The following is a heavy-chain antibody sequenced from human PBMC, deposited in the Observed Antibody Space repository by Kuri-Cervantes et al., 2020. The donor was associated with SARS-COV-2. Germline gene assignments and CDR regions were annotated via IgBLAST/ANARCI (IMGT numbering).Heavy chain of an antibody. Sequence: SETLSLTCTVSGGSISSGGYYWSWIRQPPGKGLEWIGYIYHSGSTYYNPSLKSRVTISVDSSKNQFSLKLSSVTAADTAVYYCARARIAAAGYNWIDPWGQGTLVTVSS. CDR1: GGSISSGGYY. J-gene: IGHJ5*02. D-gene: IGHD6-13*01. CDR2: IYHSGST. V-gene: IGHV4-30-2*01. CDR3: ARARIAAAGYNWIDP.